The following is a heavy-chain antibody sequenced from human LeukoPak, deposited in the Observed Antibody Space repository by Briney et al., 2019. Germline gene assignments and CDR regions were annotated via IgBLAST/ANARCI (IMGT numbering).Heavy chain of an antibody. CDR1: GFTFNTYW. CDR2: IKQDGSQE. D-gene: IGHD4-17*01. Sequence: TGGSLRLSCAASGFTFNTYWMTWVRQAPGKGLEWVANIKQDGSQEYYVDSVKGRFTISRDNAKNSLFLQMNSLRAEDTAVYYCARRLPYGDYGNYYYYYGMDVWGQGTTVTVSS. J-gene: IGHJ6*02. V-gene: IGHV3-7*01. CDR3: ARRLPYGDYGNYYYYYGMDV.